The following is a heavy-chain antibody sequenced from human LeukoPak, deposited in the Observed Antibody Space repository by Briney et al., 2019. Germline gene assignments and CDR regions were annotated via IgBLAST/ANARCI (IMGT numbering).Heavy chain of an antibody. CDR3: ARAIATHYYYYGMDV. D-gene: IGHD1-26*01. V-gene: IGHV4-39*07. CDR2: IYSSGST. Sequence: SETLSLTCTVSGGSISSSYYYWGWIRQPPGKGLEWIGSIYSSGSTYYNPSLKSRVTISVDTSKNQFSLKLSSVTAADTAVYYCARAIATHYYYYGMDVWGQGTTVTVSS. CDR1: GGSISSSYYY. J-gene: IGHJ6*02.